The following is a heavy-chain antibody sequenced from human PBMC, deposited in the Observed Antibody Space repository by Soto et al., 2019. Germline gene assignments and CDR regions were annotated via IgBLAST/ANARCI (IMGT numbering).Heavy chain of an antibody. CDR2: IYRNDGK. D-gene: IGHD4-4*01. J-gene: IGHJ4*02. V-gene: IGHV2-5*01. Sequence: SGPTLGNPTQTLTLTCNFSGFSLSTSAVGVGWIGQPPGKALEWLALIYRNDGKRYSPSLKSRLSITEDTSKNQVVLTMTNMDPLDTGTYYCAHSLSNFRFFDYWGQGALVTVSS. CDR1: GFSLSTSAVG. CDR3: AHSLSNFRFFDY.